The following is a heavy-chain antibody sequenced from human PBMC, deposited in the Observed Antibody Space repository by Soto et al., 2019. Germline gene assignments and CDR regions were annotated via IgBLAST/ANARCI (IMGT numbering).Heavy chain of an antibody. CDR2: ISPSTGDT. J-gene: IGHJ2*01. D-gene: IGHD2-15*01. Sequence: QVRLVQSGDEVKKPGASVKVSCQASGYTFNDYAVSWVRQAPGQGLEWMGWISPSTGDTDQARNFQDRSTMTLDTSTNTAYMELRSLRSDDTAVHYCVRCYCSLGSCYACWHFDLWGRGTLVTVSS. CDR3: VRCYCSLGSCYACWHFDL. CDR1: GYTFNDYA. V-gene: IGHV1-18*01.